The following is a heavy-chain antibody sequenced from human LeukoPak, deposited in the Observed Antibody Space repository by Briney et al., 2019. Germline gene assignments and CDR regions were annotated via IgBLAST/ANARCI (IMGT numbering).Heavy chain of an antibody. V-gene: IGHV5-10-1*01. J-gene: IGHJ6*02. CDR2: IDPSDSYT. CDR1: GYSFTSYW. Sequence: ESLKISCKGSGYSFTSYWIGWVRQMPGKGLEWMGRIDPSDSYTNYSPSFQGHVTISADKSISTAYLQWSSLKASDTAMYYCARLAAPVHYYYYGMDVWGQGTTVTVSS. CDR3: ARLAAPVHYYYYGMDV. D-gene: IGHD6-13*01.